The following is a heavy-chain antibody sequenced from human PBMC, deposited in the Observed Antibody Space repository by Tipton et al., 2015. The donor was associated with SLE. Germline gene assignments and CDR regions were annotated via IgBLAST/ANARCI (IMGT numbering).Heavy chain of an antibody. D-gene: IGHD2-21*01. J-gene: IGHJ3*02. V-gene: IGHV4-39*07. CDR2: IYYSGGT. CDR3: ASQGYCGGDCYTLFDAFDI. Sequence: TLSLTCTVSGGSISSSSYYWGWIRQPPGKGLEWIGSIYYSGGTYYNPSLKSRVTISVDTSKNQFSLKLSSVTAADTAVYYCASQGYCGGDCYTLFDAFDIWGQGTMVTVSS. CDR1: GGSISSSSYY.